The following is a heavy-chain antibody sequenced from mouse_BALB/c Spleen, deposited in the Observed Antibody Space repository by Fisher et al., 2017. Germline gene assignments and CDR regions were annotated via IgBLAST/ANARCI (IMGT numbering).Heavy chain of an antibody. Sequence: KFKGKATFTADTSSNTAYMQLSSLTSEDSAVYYCARSKLPYDEDAMDYWGQGTSVTVSS. D-gene: IGHD2-14*01. CDR3: ARSKLPYDEDAMDY. V-gene: IGHV1-9*01. J-gene: IGHJ4*01.